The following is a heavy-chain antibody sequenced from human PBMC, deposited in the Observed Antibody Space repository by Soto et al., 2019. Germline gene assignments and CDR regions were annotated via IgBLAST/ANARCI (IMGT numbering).Heavy chain of an antibody. Sequence: EVQLLESGGGLVQPGGSLRLSCAASGFIFSSYAMKWVRQAPGKGLEWVSLIGESGTPTYYADSVKGRFTISRDNSGNTLCLEMYSLRAEDTAVYYCARYIPGVRYYGMDVWGQGTTVTASS. J-gene: IGHJ6*02. CDR1: GFIFSSYA. V-gene: IGHV3-23*01. D-gene: IGHD2-2*01. CDR3: ARYIPGVRYYGMDV. CDR2: IGESGTPT.